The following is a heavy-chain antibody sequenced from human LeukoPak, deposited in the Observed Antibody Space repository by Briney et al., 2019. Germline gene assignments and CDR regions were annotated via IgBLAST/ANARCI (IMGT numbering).Heavy chain of an antibody. CDR2: ISYDGSNK. CDR3: ARDPHPYSYGPEEQDYYGMDV. V-gene: IGHV3-30*04. J-gene: IGHJ6*02. CDR1: GFTFSSYA. Sequence: GRSLRLSCAASGFTFSSYAMHWVRQAPGKGLEWVAVISYDGSNKYYADSVKGRYTISRDNSKTTLYLQMNSLRAEDTAVYYCARDPHPYSYGPEEQDYYGMDVWGQGTTVTVSS. D-gene: IGHD5-18*01.